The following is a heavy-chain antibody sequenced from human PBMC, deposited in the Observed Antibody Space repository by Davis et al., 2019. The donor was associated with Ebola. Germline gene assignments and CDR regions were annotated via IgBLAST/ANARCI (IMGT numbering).Heavy chain of an antibody. CDR3: AREYCGGDCYLDY. V-gene: IGHV3-21*01. J-gene: IGHJ4*02. Sequence: PGGSLRLSCAASGFTFSSYSMNWVRQAPGKGLEWVSSISSSSSYIYYADSVKGRFTISRDNAKNSLYLQMNSLRAEDTAVYYCAREYCGGDCYLDYWGQGTLVTVSS. D-gene: IGHD2-21*02. CDR1: GFTFSSYS. CDR2: ISSSSSYI.